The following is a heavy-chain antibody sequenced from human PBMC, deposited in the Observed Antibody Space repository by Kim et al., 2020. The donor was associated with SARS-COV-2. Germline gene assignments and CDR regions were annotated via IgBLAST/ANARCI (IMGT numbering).Heavy chain of an antibody. J-gene: IGHJ3*02. CDR3: ARQGRITMIVVVPLLVTFDI. CDR1: GGSISSSSYY. Sequence: SETLSLTCTVSGGSISSSSYYWGWIRQPPGKGLEWIGSIYYSGSTYYNPSLKSRVTISVDTSKNQFSLKLSSVTAADTAVYYCARQGRITMIVVVPLLVTFDIWGQGTMVTVSS. D-gene: IGHD3-22*01. CDR2: IYYSGST. V-gene: IGHV4-39*01.